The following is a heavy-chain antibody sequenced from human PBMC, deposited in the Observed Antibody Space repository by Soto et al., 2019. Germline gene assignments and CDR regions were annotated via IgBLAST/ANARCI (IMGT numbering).Heavy chain of an antibody. Sequence: VQLVESGGGLVQPGGSLRLSCAGSGFTVSGSYMGWVRQAPGKGPEWVSTIYGDGTTYYADSVKGRFSVSRDNSKNTLYLQMYSLRAEDTSLYSCASYRVSPARFGYWGQGTLVTVSS. D-gene: IGHD1-26*01. CDR3: ASYRVSPARFGY. V-gene: IGHV3-66*01. CDR2: IYGDGTT. J-gene: IGHJ4*02. CDR1: GFTVSGSY.